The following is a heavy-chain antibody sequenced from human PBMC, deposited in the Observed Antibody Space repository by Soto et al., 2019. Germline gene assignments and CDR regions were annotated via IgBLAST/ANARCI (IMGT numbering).Heavy chain of an antibody. CDR3: AKDPLPNIAAVYYYYMDV. V-gene: IGHV3-30*18. CDR2: ISYDGSNK. J-gene: IGHJ6*03. D-gene: IGHD6-13*01. CDR1: GFTFSSYG. Sequence: PGGSLRLSCAASGFTFSSYGMHWVRQAPGKGLEWVAVISYDGSNKYYADSVKGRFTISRDNSKNTLYLQMNSLRAEDTAVYYCAKDPLPNIAAVYYYYMDVWGKGTTVTVSS.